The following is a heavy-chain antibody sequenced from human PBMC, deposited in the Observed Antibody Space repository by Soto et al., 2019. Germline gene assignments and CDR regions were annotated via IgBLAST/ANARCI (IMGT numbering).Heavy chain of an antibody. CDR2: IRSKAYGGTT. CDR1: GFTFGDYA. D-gene: IGHD2-2*01. CDR3: TLCSSTSCYGRNWFDR. J-gene: IGHJ5*02. Sequence: PGGSLRLSCTASGFTFGDYAMSWVREAPGKGLEWEGFIRSKAYGGTTEYAASVKGRFTISRDDSKSIAYLQMNSLKTEDTAVYYCTLCSSTSCYGRNWFDRWGQGTLVTVSS. V-gene: IGHV3-49*04.